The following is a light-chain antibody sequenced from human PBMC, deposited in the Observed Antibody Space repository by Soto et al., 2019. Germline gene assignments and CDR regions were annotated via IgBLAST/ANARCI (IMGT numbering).Light chain of an antibody. CDR3: QSYDSSLSGYVV. J-gene: IGLJ2*01. Sequence: QSVLTQPPSVSGAPGQGVTISCTGSSSNIGAGYEVHWYQQLPGTAPKLLIYGSSKRPSGVPDRFSGSKSGTSASLAITGLQAEDEADYYCQSYDSSLSGYVVFGGGTKLTVL. CDR2: GSS. V-gene: IGLV1-40*01. CDR1: SSNIGAGYE.